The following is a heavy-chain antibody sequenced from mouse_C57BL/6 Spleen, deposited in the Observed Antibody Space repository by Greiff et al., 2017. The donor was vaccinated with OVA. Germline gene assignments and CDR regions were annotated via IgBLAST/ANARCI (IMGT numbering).Heavy chain of an antibody. CDR2: IYPGDGDT. D-gene: IGHD1-1*01. V-gene: IGHV1-80*01. CDR1: GYAFSSYW. Sequence: QVQLKESGAELVKPGASVKISCKASGYAFSSYWMNWVKQRPGKGLEWIGQIYPGDGDTNYNGKFKGKATLTADKSSSTAYMQLSSLTSEDSAVYFCARPHYYYGSSYGYFDVWGTGTTVTVSS. J-gene: IGHJ1*03. CDR3: ARPHYYYGSSYGYFDV.